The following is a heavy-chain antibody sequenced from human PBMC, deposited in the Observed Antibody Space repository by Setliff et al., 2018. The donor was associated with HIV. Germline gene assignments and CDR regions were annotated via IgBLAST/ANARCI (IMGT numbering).Heavy chain of an antibody. J-gene: IGHJ5*02. Sequence: GASVKVSCKSSGYTFTGSFMHWVRQAPGQGLEWMGLINPSGGKTSYAKKFQGRVTMTRDTSISTAYMELSRLRSDDTAVYYCARVFYSSSWYNGWFDPWGQGTLVTVSS. CDR2: INPSGGKT. CDR3: ARVFYSSSWYNGWFDP. D-gene: IGHD6-13*01. CDR1: GYTFTGSF. V-gene: IGHV1-2*02.